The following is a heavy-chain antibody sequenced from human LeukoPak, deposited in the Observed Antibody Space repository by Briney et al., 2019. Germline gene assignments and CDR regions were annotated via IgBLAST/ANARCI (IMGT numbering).Heavy chain of an antibody. V-gene: IGHV1-69*05. CDR1: GGTFSSDA. D-gene: IGHD2-2*01. Sequence: ASVKVSCKASGGTFSSDAISWVRQAPGQGLEWMGRIIPIFGTANYAQKFQGRVTITTDESTSTAYMELSSLRSEDTAVYYCARVVPAATSTWYFDYWGQGTLVTVSS. CDR2: IIPIFGTA. J-gene: IGHJ4*02. CDR3: ARVVPAATSTWYFDY.